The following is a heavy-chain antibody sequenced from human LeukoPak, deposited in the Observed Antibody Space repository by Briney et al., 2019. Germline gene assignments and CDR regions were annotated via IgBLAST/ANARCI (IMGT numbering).Heavy chain of an antibody. CDR2: IRFDGTDK. Sequence: GGSLRLSCGASGFIFSIYGMHWVRQTPGKGLEWLTFIRFDGTDKFYADSVKGRFTISRDNSRNTVFLQMNSLRIEDTAVYYCARAGRITIFGGDKPYYFDYWGQGTLVTVSS. CDR1: GFIFSIYG. D-gene: IGHD3-3*01. J-gene: IGHJ4*02. V-gene: IGHV3-30*02. CDR3: ARAGRITIFGGDKPYYFDY.